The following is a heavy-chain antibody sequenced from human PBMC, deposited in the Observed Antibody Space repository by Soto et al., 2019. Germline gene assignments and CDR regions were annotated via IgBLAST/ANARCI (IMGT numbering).Heavy chain of an antibody. V-gene: IGHV3-23*01. D-gene: IGHD3-3*01. J-gene: IGHJ6*02. CDR3: AKDSWAIFGVPAGEYYAMDV. Sequence: EVQLLESGGAPVQSGGSLRFSCVASGFTFENYAMSWVRQAPGKGLEWVSAISGSGGTTYYSDSVKGRFTISRDNSKNTVYLQMNDLRVEDAAEYFCAKDSWAIFGVPAGEYYAMDVWGQGTTVTVSS. CDR1: GFTFENYA. CDR2: ISGSGGTT.